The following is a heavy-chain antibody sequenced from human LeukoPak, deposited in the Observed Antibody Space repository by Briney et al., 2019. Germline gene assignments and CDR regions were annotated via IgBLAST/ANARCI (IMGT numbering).Heavy chain of an antibody. CDR1: GCTFTGYY. Sequence: ASVKVSCKASGCTFTGYYMHWVRQAPGQGLEWMGWINPNSGGTNYAQKFQGRVTMTRDTSISTAYMELSRLRSDDTAVYYCARAGSSSSVNGSWFDPWGQGTLVTVSS. J-gene: IGHJ5*02. CDR2: INPNSGGT. D-gene: IGHD6-6*01. V-gene: IGHV1-2*02. CDR3: ARAGSSSSVNGSWFDP.